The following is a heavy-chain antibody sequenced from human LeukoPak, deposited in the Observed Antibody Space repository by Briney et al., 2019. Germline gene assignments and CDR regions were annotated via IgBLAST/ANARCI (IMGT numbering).Heavy chain of an antibody. CDR2: ISSSGSTI. CDR1: GFTFSSYE. D-gene: IGHD3-22*01. J-gene: IGHJ3*02. Sequence: GGSLRLSCAASGFTFSSYEMNWVRQAPGKGLEWVSYISSSGSTIYYADSVKGRFTISRDNAKNSLYLQMNSLRAEDTDVYYCARDGYFSTSKSSGGAFDIWGQGTMVTVSS. V-gene: IGHV3-48*03. CDR3: ARDGYFSTSKSSGGAFDI.